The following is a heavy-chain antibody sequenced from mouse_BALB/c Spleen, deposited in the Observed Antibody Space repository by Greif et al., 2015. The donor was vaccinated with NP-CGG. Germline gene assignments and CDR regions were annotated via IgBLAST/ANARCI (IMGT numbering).Heavy chain of an antibody. D-gene: IGHD2-1*01. Sequence: VQLQQSGAELAKPGASVKMSCKASGYTFTSYWMHWVKQRPGQGLEWIGYINPSTGYTEYNQKFKDKATLTADKSSSTAYMQLSSLTSEDSAVYYCARSGGNLFYYAMDYWGQGTSVTVSS. J-gene: IGHJ4*01. CDR2: INPSTGYT. V-gene: IGHV1-7*01. CDR1: GYTFTSYW. CDR3: ARSGGNLFYYAMDY.